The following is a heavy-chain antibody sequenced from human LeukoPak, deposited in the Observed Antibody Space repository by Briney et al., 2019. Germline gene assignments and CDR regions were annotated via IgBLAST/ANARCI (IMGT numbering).Heavy chain of an antibody. CDR1: GFTFDYSA. D-gene: IGHD6-19*01. CDR3: AKDFFSSGWYGYPTSDY. CDR2: INTGDIT. J-gene: IGHJ4*02. V-gene: IGHV3-23*01. Sequence: GGSLRLSCAASGFTFDYSAMTWVRQAPEKGLEWVSTINTGDITFYANSVKGRFTISRDNSKNALYLQMNSLRAEDTAVYYCAKDFFSSGWYGYPTSDYWGQGTLVTVSS.